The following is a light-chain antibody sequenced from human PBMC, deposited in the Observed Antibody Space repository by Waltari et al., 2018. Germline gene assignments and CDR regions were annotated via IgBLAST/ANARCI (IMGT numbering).Light chain of an antibody. CDR2: DDS. CDR3: QVWDTTSDRVV. V-gene: IGLV3-21*02. Sequence: SYVLTQPPSASVATGETARITCGGDNVGSKSVHWYQQKPGQAPLLVVYDDSARPSGIPDRFSASNSGNTATLTISRVENGDEADYYCQVWDTTSDRVVFGGGTKLTVL. J-gene: IGLJ2*01. CDR1: NVGSKS.